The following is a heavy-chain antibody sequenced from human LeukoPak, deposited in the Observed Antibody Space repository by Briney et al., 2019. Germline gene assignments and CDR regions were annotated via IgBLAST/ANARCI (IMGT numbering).Heavy chain of an antibody. CDR1: GYTLTELS. J-gene: IGHJ6*03. CDR2: FDPEDGET. Sequence: ASVKVSCKVSGYTLTELSMHWVRQAPGKGLEWMGGFDPEDGETIYAQKFQGRVTMTEDTSTDTAYMELSSLRSDDTAVYYCAAAVVVPAAYYYMDVWGKGTTVTVSS. D-gene: IGHD2-2*01. V-gene: IGHV1-24*01. CDR3: AAAVVVPAAYYYMDV.